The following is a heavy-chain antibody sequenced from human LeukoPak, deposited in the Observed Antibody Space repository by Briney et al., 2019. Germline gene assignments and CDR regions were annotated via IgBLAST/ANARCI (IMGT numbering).Heavy chain of an antibody. CDR1: GFTFSTYA. V-gene: IGHV3-23*01. J-gene: IGHJ4*02. CDR2: ISGGGGDT. Sequence: GGSVSLSRAASGFTFSTYAMTWVRHAPGEGVEWVLSISGGGGDTFYANSVKGRFTISRDNSKNTVYLQMNSLRAEDTAVYYCAKDGVYNASYYEDYGGQGTLVTVSS. D-gene: IGHD1-26*01. CDR3: AKDGVYNASYYEDY.